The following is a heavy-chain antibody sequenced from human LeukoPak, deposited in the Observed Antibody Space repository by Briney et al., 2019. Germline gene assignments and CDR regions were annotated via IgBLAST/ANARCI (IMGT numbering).Heavy chain of an antibody. J-gene: IGHJ4*02. D-gene: IGHD4-23*01. CDR2: IYHSGST. CDR3: ARGRTTVVTPYYFDY. Sequence: SETLSLTCAVSGGSISSGGYSWSWLRQPPGKGLEWIGYIYHSGSTYYNPSLKSRVTISVDRSKNQFSLKLSSVTAADTAVYYCARGRTTVVTPYYFDYWGQGTLVTVSS. V-gene: IGHV4-30-2*01. CDR1: GGSISSGGYS.